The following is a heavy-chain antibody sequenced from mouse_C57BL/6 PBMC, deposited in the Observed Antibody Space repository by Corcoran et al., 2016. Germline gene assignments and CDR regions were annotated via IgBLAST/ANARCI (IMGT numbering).Heavy chain of an antibody. J-gene: IGHJ4*01. CDR3: ARDDGYYVAMDY. CDR2: INPNNGGT. D-gene: IGHD2-3*01. V-gene: IGHV1-26*01. Sequence: EVQLQQSGPELVKPGASVKISCKASGYTFTDYYMNWVKQSHGKSLEWIGDINPNNGGTSYNQKFKGKATLTVDKSSSTAHMELRSLTSEDSAVYYCARDDGYYVAMDYWGQGTSVTVSS. CDR1: GYTFTDYY.